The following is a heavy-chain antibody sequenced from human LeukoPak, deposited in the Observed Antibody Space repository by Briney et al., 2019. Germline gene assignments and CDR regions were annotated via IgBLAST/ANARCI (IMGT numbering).Heavy chain of an antibody. J-gene: IGHJ4*02. V-gene: IGHV3-23*01. CDR3: AKDASYYYDSTEVYYFDY. Sequence: GGSLRLSCAASGFTFSSYAMSWVRQAPGKGLEWVSAISGSGGSTYYADSVKGRFTISRDNSKNTLYLQMNSLRAEDTAVYYCAKDASYYYDSTEVYYFDYWGQGTLVTVSS. CDR2: ISGSGGST. CDR1: GFTFSSYA. D-gene: IGHD3-22*01.